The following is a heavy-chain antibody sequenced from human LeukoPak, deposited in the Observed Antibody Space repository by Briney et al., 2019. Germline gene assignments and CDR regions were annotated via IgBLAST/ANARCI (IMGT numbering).Heavy chain of an antibody. CDR1: GGSFSGYY. Sequence: SETLSLTCAVYGGSFSGYYWSWIRQPPGKGLEWIGEINHSGSTNYNPSLKSRVTISVDTSKNQFSLKLSSVTAADTAVYYCARDPPVAIAVAGGWGQGTLVTVSS. D-gene: IGHD6-19*01. CDR3: ARDPPVAIAVAGG. J-gene: IGHJ4*02. V-gene: IGHV4-34*01. CDR2: INHSGST.